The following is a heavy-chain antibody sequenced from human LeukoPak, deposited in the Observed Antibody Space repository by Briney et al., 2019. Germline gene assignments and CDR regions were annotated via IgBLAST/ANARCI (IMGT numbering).Heavy chain of an antibody. D-gene: IGHD4-17*01. CDR2: IRYDGSNK. V-gene: IGHV3-30*02. Sequence: GGSLRLSCAASGFTFSSYGMNWVRQAPGKGLEWVAFIRYDGSNKYYADSVKGRFTISRDNSKNTLYLQMNSLRAEDTAVYYCAKGNYGDYFDAFDIWGQGTMVTVSS. CDR3: AKGNYGDYFDAFDI. CDR1: GFTFSSYG. J-gene: IGHJ3*02.